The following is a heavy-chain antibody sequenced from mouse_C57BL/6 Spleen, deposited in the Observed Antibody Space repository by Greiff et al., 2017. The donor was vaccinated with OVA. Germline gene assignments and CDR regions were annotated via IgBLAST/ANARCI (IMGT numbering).Heavy chain of an antibody. Sequence: EVKLVESGPGLVKPSQSLSLTCSVTGYSITSGYYWNWIRQFPGNKLEWMGYISYDGSNNYNPSLKNRISITRDTSKNQFFLKLNPVTTEDTATYYCARVDYYGSYWYFDVWGTGTTVTVSS. D-gene: IGHD1-1*01. CDR3: ARVDYYGSYWYFDV. J-gene: IGHJ1*03. V-gene: IGHV3-6*01. CDR2: ISYDGSN. CDR1: GYSITSGYY.